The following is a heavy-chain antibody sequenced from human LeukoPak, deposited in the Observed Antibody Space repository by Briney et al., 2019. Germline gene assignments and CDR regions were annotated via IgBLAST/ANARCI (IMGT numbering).Heavy chain of an antibody. CDR2: ISSSSSYI. Sequence: PGGSLRLSCATSGFTFRKFGMHWVRQAPGKGLEWVSSISSSSSYIYYADSVKGRFTISRDNAKNSLYLQMNSLRAEDTAVYYCAREVHERDSSGYWHWFDYWGQGTLVTVSS. J-gene: IGHJ4*02. CDR1: GFTFRKFG. V-gene: IGHV3-21*01. CDR3: AREVHERDSSGYWHWFDY. D-gene: IGHD3-22*01.